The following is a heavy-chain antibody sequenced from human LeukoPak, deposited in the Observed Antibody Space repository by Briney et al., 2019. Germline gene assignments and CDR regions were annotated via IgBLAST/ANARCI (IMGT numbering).Heavy chain of an antibody. CDR3: ARESALYTTINLYYFDY. V-gene: IGHV4-61*02. CDR1: GGSVSSVNYY. Sequence: SETLSLTCTVSGGSVSSVNYYWSWFRQPAGKGLEWIGRIYSSGSANCNPSLKSRVTISVDTSQNQFSLKLNSVTAADTAVYYCARESALYTTINLYYFDYWGQGTLVTVSS. D-gene: IGHD1-1*01. CDR2: IYSSGSA. J-gene: IGHJ4*02.